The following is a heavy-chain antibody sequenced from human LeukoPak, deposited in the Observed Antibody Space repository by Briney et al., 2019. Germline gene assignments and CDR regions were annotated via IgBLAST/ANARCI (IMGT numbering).Heavy chain of an antibody. CDR1: GFTFSSYA. CDR2: ISYDGSNE. CDR3: ARDRYYGSGSYSFDY. Sequence: GGSLRLSCAAAGFTFSSYAMHWVRQAPGKGLEWVAVISYDGSNEYYADSVKGRFTISRDNSKNTLYLQMNSLRAEDTAVYYCARDRYYGSGSYSFDYWGQETLVTASS. J-gene: IGHJ4*02. V-gene: IGHV3-30*04. D-gene: IGHD3-10*01.